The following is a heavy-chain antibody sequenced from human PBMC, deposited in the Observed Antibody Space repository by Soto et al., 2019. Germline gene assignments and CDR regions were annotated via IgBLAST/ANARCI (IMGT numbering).Heavy chain of an antibody. CDR3: VRVGLNRNYDFDF. V-gene: IGHV1-2*02. CDR2: INPNSDVT. CDR1: GYTFNSYY. D-gene: IGHD3-16*01. Sequence: QVQLVQSGAEVKKPGASVKVSCKASGYTFNSYYIHWVRQAPGQGLEWMGRINPNSDVTGYAQSFQGRVTMTRDMSMTTAYMDLTRRRSDDTAVYYCVRVGLNRNYDFDFWGQGTLITVSS. J-gene: IGHJ4*02.